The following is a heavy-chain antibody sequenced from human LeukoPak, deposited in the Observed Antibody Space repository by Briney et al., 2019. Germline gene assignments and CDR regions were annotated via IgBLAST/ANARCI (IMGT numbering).Heavy chain of an antibody. CDR3: AREGYSSSWNPLYYYYYMDV. Sequence: GASVKVSCKASGYTFTSYDINWVRQATGQGLEWMGWMNPNSGNTGYAQKFQGRVTITRNTSISTAYMELSSLRSEDTAVYYCAREGYSSSWNPLYYYYYMDVWGKGTTVTVSS. D-gene: IGHD6-13*01. CDR2: MNPNSGNT. J-gene: IGHJ6*03. CDR1: GYTFTSYD. V-gene: IGHV1-8*03.